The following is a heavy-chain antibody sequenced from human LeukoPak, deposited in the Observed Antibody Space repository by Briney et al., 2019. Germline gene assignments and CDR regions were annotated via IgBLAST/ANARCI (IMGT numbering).Heavy chain of an antibody. V-gene: IGHV1-69*04. CDR2: IIPILGIA. J-gene: IGHJ4*02. CDR3: ARDRDEGSAVI. D-gene: IGHD6-19*01. CDR1: GGTFSSYA. Sequence: GASVKVSCKASGGTFSSYAISWVRQAPGQGLEWMGRIIPILGIANYAQKFQGRVTITADKSTSTAYMELSSLRSEDTAVYYCARDRDEGSAVIWGQGTLVTVSS.